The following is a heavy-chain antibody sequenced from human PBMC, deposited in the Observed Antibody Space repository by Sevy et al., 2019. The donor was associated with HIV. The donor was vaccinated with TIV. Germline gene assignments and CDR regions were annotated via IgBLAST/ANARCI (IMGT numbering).Heavy chain of an antibody. CDR2: MNPNSGNT. CDR3: ARVFRFRFSTWFDP. D-gene: IGHD3-3*01. CDR1: GYTFTSYD. V-gene: IGHV1-8*01. Sequence: ASVKDSCKASGYTFTSYDINWVRQATGQGLEWMGWMNPNSGNTGYAQKFQGRVTMTSNTSISTAYMGLSSLRSEDTAVYYCARVFRFRFSTWFDPWGQGTLVTVSS. J-gene: IGHJ5*02.